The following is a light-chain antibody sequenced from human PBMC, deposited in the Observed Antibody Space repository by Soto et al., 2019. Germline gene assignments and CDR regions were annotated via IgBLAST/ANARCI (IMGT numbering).Light chain of an antibody. CDR2: DVS. Sequence: QSVLTRPASVSGSPGQSITISCTGTSSDVGGYHYVSWYQQYPGKAPKVMIYDVSNRPSGVSNRFSGSKSGTTASLTISGLQAEDEADYYCSSYTSSITYVFGTGTKLTVL. CDR3: SSYTSSITYV. CDR1: SSDVGGYHY. V-gene: IGLV2-14*01. J-gene: IGLJ1*01.